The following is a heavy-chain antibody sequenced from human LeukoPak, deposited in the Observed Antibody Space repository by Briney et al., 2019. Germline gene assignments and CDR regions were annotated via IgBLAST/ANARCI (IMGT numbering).Heavy chain of an antibody. D-gene: IGHD3-10*01. J-gene: IGHJ4*02. CDR1: GGSLTTYY. CDR2: VYYSGST. CDR3: ARSELLWFGGVKSGFDY. Sequence: SETLSLTSTVSGGSLTTYYWSWIRQRPGKGLEWIGYVYYSGSTNYNPSLKSRVTTSVDTSKNQFSLKLSSVTAADTAVYYCARSELLWFGGVKSGFDYWGQGTLVTVSS. V-gene: IGHV4-59*01.